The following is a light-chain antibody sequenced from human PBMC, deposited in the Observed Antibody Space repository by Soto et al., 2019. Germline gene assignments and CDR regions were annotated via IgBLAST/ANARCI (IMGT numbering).Light chain of an antibody. CDR2: KAS. V-gene: IGKV1-5*03. Sequence: DIQMTQSPSTLSGSVGDRVTITCRASQTISSLLSWYHQKPGKAPKLLIYKASTLKSGVPSRFSGSGSGTEFTLTISSLQPDDFATYYCQHYNSYSEAFGQGTKVDI. CDR1: QTISSL. CDR3: QHYNSYSEA. J-gene: IGKJ1*01.